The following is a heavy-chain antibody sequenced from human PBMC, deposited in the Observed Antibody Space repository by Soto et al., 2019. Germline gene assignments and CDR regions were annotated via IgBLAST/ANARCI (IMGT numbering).Heavy chain of an antibody. CDR2: IYYSGST. D-gene: IGHD5-18*01. CDR3: ACIFSGGYGYGFYYYGMDV. Sequence: LQLQESGPGLVKPSETLSLTCTVSGGSISSSSYYWGWIRQPPGKGLEWIGSIYYSGSTYYNLSLNSRVTISVDTSKNQFSLKLSSVTAADTAVYYCACIFSGGYGYGFYYYGMDVWGQGTTVTVSS. V-gene: IGHV4-39*01. J-gene: IGHJ6*02. CDR1: GGSISSSSYY.